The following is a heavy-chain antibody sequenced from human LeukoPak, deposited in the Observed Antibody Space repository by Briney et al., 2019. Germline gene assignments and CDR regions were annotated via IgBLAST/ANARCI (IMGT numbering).Heavy chain of an antibody. CDR3: ARSLLWFGELPSLIDY. CDR2: ISGSSSTI. J-gene: IGHJ4*02. CDR1: GFTFSSYS. Sequence: GGSLRLSCAASGFTFSSYSMNWVRQAPGKGLEWVSYISGSSSTIYYADSVKGRFTISRDNAENSLYLQMNSLRDEDTAVYYCARSLLWFGELPSLIDYWGQGTLVTVSS. V-gene: IGHV3-48*02. D-gene: IGHD3-10*01.